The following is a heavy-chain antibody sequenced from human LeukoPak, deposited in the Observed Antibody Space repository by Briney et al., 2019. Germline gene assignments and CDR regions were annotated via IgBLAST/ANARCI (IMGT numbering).Heavy chain of an antibody. CDR1: GYTFTGYY. J-gene: IGHJ4*02. V-gene: IGHV1-2*04. CDR3: ARGAADYYGSGSYPDY. CDR2: INPNSGGT. D-gene: IGHD3-10*01. Sequence: ASVKVSCNASGYTFTGYYMHWVRQAPGQGLEWMGWINPNSGGTNYAQKFQGWVTMTRDTSISTAYMELSRLRSDDTAVYYCARGAADYYGSGSYPDYWGQGTLVTVSS.